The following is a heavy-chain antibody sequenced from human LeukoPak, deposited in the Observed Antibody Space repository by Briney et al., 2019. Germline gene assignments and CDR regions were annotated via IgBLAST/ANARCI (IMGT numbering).Heavy chain of an antibody. D-gene: IGHD3-10*02. J-gene: IGHJ4*02. Sequence: ASVKISCKTSGYTFTTYYIHWIRQAPGQGLEWMGVITPNDGRPTYAQKFQGRVALTMDTSTSTVYMELSSLRSDDTAIYYCARDQIQVWHMLGRFDYWGQGTLVSVSS. V-gene: IGHV1-46*01. CDR3: ARDQIQVWHMLGRFDY. CDR1: GYTFTTYY. CDR2: ITPNDGRP.